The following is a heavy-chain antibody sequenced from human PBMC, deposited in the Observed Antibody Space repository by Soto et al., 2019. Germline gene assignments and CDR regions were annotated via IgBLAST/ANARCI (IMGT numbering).Heavy chain of an antibody. CDR1: GFTFSSYA. D-gene: IGHD3-9*01. J-gene: IGHJ4*02. V-gene: IGHV3-23*01. CDR2: VSGGGGRT. CDR3: VNGYDILTGWAHFDY. Sequence: GGSLRLSCAASGFTFSSYAMSWVRQAPGKGLEWVSAVSGGGGRTYYADSVKGRFTISRDNSKNTVSLQMNSLRAEDTAVYYCVNGYDILTGWAHFDYWGQGTLVTVSS.